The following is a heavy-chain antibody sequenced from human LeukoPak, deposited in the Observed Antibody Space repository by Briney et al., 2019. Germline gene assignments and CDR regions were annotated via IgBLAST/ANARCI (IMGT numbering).Heavy chain of an antibody. V-gene: IGHV1-69*05. J-gene: IGHJ5*02. CDR3: ARDNVSYDSSGFAHLFDP. CDR1: GGTFSSYA. CDR2: IIPVFGTA. D-gene: IGHD3-22*01. Sequence: SVKVSCKASGGTFSSYAISWVRQAPGQGLEWMGGIIPVFGTANYAQKFQGRVTITTDESTSTAYMELSSLRSEDTAVYYCARDNVSYDSSGFAHLFDPWGQGTLVTVSS.